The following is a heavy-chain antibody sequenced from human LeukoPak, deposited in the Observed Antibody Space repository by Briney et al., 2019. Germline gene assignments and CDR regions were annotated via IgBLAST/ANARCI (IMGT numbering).Heavy chain of an antibody. V-gene: IGHV1-2*06. CDR2: INPNSGGT. D-gene: IGHD3-22*01. CDR1: GYTFTDYY. Sequence: ASVKVSCKVSGYTFTDYYMHWVQQAPGKGLEWMGRINPNSGGTNYAQKFQGRVTMTRDTSISTAYMELSGLRSDDTAVYYCASRPYYYDSSGYYRDAFDIWGQGTMVTVSS. J-gene: IGHJ3*02. CDR3: ASRPYYYDSSGYYRDAFDI.